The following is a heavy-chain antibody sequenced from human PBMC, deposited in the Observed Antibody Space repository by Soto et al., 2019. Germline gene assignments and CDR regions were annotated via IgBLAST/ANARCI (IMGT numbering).Heavy chain of an antibody. CDR3: ARGVAGSGFDL. Sequence: PSQTLSLTCAISGDSVSSNTAAWNWIRSSPSRGLEWLGRTYYRSNWRHDYAVSVKSRITVNPDTSKNHFSLQLNSVTPDDTAVYYCARGVAGSGFDLWSQGTLVTVYS. CDR1: GDSVSSNTAA. CDR2: TYYRSNWRH. D-gene: IGHD6-19*01. V-gene: IGHV6-1*01. J-gene: IGHJ4*02.